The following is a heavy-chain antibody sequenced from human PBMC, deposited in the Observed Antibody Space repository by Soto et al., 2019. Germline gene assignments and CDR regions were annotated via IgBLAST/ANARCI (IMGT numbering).Heavy chain of an antibody. CDR3: ARGPSIAARLPFDY. CDR1: GYTFTSYA. CDR2: INAGNGNT. D-gene: IGHD6-6*01. Sequence: VASVKVSCKASGYTFTSYAMHWVRQAPGQRLEWMGWINAGNGNTKYSQKFQGRVTITRDTSASTAYMELSSLRSEDTAVYYCARGPSIAARLPFDYWGQGTLVTVSS. V-gene: IGHV1-3*01. J-gene: IGHJ4*02.